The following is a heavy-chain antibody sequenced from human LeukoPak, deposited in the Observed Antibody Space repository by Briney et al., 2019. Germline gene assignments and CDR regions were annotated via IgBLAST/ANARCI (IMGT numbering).Heavy chain of an antibody. CDR2: IDTTTSYK. D-gene: IGHD3-10*01. CDR3: ARGRSITILRGVAISDGFDI. V-gene: IGHV3-21*01. Sequence: GGSLRLSCAASGFAFDDYGMSWVRQAPGKGLEWVSFIDTTTSYKYYADSVKGRFTISRDNAKNSLYLQMNSLRADDTAFYYCARGRSITILRGVAISDGFDIWGQGTMVTVSS. CDR1: GFAFDDYG. J-gene: IGHJ3*02.